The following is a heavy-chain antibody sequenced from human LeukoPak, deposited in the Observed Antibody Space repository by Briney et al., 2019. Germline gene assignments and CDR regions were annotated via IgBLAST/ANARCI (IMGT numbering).Heavy chain of an antibody. J-gene: IGHJ6*02. V-gene: IGHV1-69*13. CDR3: ARATTIHGPGRLGAYYGMDV. CDR1: GGTFSSYA. Sequence: SVKVSCKASGGTFSSYAISWVRQASGQGLEWMGGIIPIFGTANYAQKFQGRVTITADESTSTAYMELSSLRSEDTAVYYCARATTIHGPGRLGAYYGMDVWGQGTTVTVSS. CDR2: IIPIFGTA. D-gene: IGHD3-3*01.